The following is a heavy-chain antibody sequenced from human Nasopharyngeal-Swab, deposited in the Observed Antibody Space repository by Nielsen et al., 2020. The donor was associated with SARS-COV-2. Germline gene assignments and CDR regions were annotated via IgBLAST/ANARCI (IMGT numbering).Heavy chain of an antibody. CDR3: ARGPALVLRKTLSSGFDI. CDR2: INHSGST. V-gene: IGHV4-34*01. Sequence: SETLSLTCAVFGGSFSGSYWSWIRQPPGRGLEWIGEINHSGSTMYIPSLKSRVTISVDTSKNQFSLNLTSVTAADTAMYYCARGPALVLRKTLSSGFDIWGQGTMVTVSS. CDR1: GGSFSGSY. D-gene: IGHD1-14*01. J-gene: IGHJ3*02.